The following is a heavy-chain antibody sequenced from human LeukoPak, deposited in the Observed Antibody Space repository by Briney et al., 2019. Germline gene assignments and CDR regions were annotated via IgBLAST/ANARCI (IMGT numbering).Heavy chain of an antibody. D-gene: IGHD3-22*01. Sequence: PWGALRLFRATSGFTLRSQSMNRVRPAPGKGLELGSSIKCSCSYIYYADSVKGRFTISRDNAKNSLYLQMNSLRAEDTAVYYCARDGPSQNYDSSLWVYGMDVWGQGTTVTVSS. V-gene: IGHV3-21*01. CDR3: ARDGPSQNYDSSLWVYGMDV. CDR2: IKCSCSYI. J-gene: IGHJ6*02. CDR1: GFTLRSQS.